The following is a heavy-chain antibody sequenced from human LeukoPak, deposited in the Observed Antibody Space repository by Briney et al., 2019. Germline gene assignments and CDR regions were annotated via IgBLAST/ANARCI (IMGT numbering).Heavy chain of an antibody. CDR2: IYYSGST. Sequence: SETPSLTCTVSGGSISSSSYYWGWIRQPPGKGLEWIGSIYYSGSTYYNPSLKSRVTISVDTSKNQFSLKLSSVTAADTAVYYCARQGGTVTSNWFDPWGQGTLVTVSS. J-gene: IGHJ5*02. CDR3: ARQGGTVTSNWFDP. D-gene: IGHD4-17*01. CDR1: GGSISSSSYY. V-gene: IGHV4-39*01.